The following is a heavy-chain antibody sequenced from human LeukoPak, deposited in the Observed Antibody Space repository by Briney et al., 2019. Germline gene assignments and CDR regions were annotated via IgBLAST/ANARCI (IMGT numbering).Heavy chain of an antibody. D-gene: IGHD3-10*01. CDR1: GFTFDDYA. CDR3: TRDTDYGSATNYFDS. Sequence: PGGSLRLSCAACGFTFDDYAMHWVRQAPGKGLEWVALISWEGHTTYYADSVRGRFTISRDNSKNSLYLQMNSLRTEDTAFYYCTRDTDYGSATNYFDSWGQGTLVSVSS. J-gene: IGHJ4*02. CDR2: ISWEGHTT. V-gene: IGHV3-43*01.